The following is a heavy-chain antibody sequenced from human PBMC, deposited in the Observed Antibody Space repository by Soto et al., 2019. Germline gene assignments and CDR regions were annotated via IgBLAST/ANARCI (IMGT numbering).Heavy chain of an antibody. Sequence: SETLSLTCAVSGGSFSGYYWSWIRQPPGKGLEWIGEINHSGSTNYNPSLKSRVTISVDTSKNQFSLKLSSVTAADTAVYYCARLDGNYDFWSGYYSPYYYGMDVWGQGTTVTVSS. J-gene: IGHJ6*02. CDR1: GGSFSGYY. V-gene: IGHV4-34*01. D-gene: IGHD3-3*01. CDR3: ARLDGNYDFWSGYYSPYYYGMDV. CDR2: INHSGST.